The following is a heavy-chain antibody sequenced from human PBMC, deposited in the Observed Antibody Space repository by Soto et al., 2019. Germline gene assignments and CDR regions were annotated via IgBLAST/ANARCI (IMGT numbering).Heavy chain of an antibody. CDR1: GFSVTANY. D-gene: IGHD5-12*01. CDR3: HGYGY. J-gene: IGHJ4*02. CDR2: IYSGGST. Sequence: EVQVVESGGGLIQPGRSLRLSCEVSGFSVTANYMSWVRQAPGKGLEWVSVIYSGGSTYYIDSVKGRFSISRDISKNTLYLQMNNLRAEDTAVYYCHGYGYWGQGTLITVYS. V-gene: IGHV3-53*01.